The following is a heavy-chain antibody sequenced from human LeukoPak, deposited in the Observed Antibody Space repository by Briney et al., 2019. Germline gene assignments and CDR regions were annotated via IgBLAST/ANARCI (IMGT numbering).Heavy chain of an antibody. J-gene: IGHJ3*02. V-gene: IGHV3-7*01. CDR3: ARANPTHIVVVVAATPDAFDI. CDR2: IKQDGSEK. D-gene: IGHD2-15*01. Sequence: GGSLGLSCAASGFTFSSYWTSWVRQAPGKGLEWVANIKQDGSEKYYVDSVKGRFTISGDNAKNSLYLQMNSLRAEDTAVYYCARANPTHIVVVVAATPDAFDIWGQGTMVTVSS. CDR1: GFTFSSYW.